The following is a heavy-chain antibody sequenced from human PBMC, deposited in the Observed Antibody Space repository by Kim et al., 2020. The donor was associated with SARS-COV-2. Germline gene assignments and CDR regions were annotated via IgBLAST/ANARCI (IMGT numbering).Heavy chain of an antibody. D-gene: IGHD7-27*01. V-gene: IGHV1-46*01. Sequence: ASVKVSCKASGYTFTGYYIHWVRQAPGQGLEWMGIINPSGGGTSYAPKFQGRVTMTRDTSTSTVYMELSSLRSEDTAVYYCTRTGGFDYWGQGTLVTVSS. CDR2: INPSGGGT. J-gene: IGHJ4*02. CDR3: TRTGGFDY. CDR1: GYTFTGYY.